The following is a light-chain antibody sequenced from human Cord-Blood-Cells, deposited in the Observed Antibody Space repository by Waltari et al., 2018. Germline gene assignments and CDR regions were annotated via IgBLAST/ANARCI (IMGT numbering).Light chain of an antibody. J-gene: IGKJ3*01. Sequence: DIQLTQSPSFLSASVGARVTITCRASQGFSSYLAWYQQKPGKAPKLLIYAASTLQSGVPSRFSGSGSGTEFTLTISSLQPEDFATYYCQQLNSYLFTFGPGTKVDIK. CDR1: QGFSSY. CDR2: AAS. CDR3: QQLNSYLFT. V-gene: IGKV1-9*01.